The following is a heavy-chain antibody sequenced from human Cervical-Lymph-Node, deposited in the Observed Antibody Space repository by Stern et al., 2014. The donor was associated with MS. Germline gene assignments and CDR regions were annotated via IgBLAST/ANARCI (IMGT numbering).Heavy chain of an antibody. CDR3: AKDIGYTSTRGGMDV. V-gene: IGHV3-9*01. CDR1: GFSFKDYA. D-gene: IGHD2-2*02. Sequence: QLVESGGGLVQPGRSLRLSCAASGFSFKDYAMHWVRQAPGKGLEWVSGVSWDSANIGYADSVKGRFTISRDNANNSLYLQMNSLRSEDTAVYYCAKDIGYTSTRGGMDVWGQGTTVTVSS. CDR2: VSWDSANI. J-gene: IGHJ6*02.